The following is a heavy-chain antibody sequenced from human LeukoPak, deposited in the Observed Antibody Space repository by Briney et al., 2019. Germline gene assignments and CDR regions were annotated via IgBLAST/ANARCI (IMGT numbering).Heavy chain of an antibody. J-gene: IGHJ3*02. V-gene: IGHV4-34*01. CDR3: ARETTYSSGWYPRDSVQGADAFDI. Sequence: KPSETLSLTCAVYGGSFSGYYWSWIRQPPGKGLEWIGEINHSGSTNYNPSLKSRVTISVDTSKNQFSLKLSSVTAADTAVYYCARETTYSSGWYPRDSVQGADAFDIWGQGTMVTVSS. D-gene: IGHD6-19*01. CDR1: GGSFSGYY. CDR2: INHSGST.